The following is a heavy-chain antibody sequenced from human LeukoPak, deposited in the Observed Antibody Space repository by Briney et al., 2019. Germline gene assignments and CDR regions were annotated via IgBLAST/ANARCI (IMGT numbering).Heavy chain of an antibody. V-gene: IGHV3-9*01. J-gene: IGHJ4*02. D-gene: IGHD5-24*01. CDR3: EKDGYIPLFGY. CDR2: ISWNSGSI. CDR1: GFTFDDYA. Sequence: GGSLRLSCAASGFTFDDYAMHWVRQAPGKGLEWVSGISWNSGSIGYADSVKGRFTISRDNAKNSLYLQMNSLRAEDTALYYGEKDGYIPLFGYWGQGTLVPVSS.